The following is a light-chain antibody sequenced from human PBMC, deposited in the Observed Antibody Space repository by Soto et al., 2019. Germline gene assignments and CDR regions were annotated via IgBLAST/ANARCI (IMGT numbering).Light chain of an antibody. CDR1: SSDVGGYNY. CDR3: SSYTSSSTLVV. CDR2: DVS. J-gene: IGLJ2*01. Sequence: QSALTQPGSVSGSPGQSITISCTGTSSDVGGYNYVSWYQQHPGKAPKLMIYDVSNRPSGVSNRFSGSKSGNTASLTISGLQAEDEAAYYCSSYTSSSTLVVFGGGTQLTVL. V-gene: IGLV2-14*01.